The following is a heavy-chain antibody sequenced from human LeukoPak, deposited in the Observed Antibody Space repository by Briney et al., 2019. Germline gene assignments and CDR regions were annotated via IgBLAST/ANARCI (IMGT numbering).Heavy chain of an antibody. D-gene: IGHD2-15*01. V-gene: IGHV3-30*18. CDR2: ISYDGSNK. Sequence: GGSLRLSCAASGFTFSSYGMHWVRQAPGQGLEWVAVISYDGSNKYYADSVKGRFTISRDNSKNTLYLQMNSLRAEDTAVYYCAKERGRYCSGGSCYPFDYWGQGTLVTVSS. CDR3: AKERGRYCSGGSCYPFDY. J-gene: IGHJ4*02. CDR1: GFTFSSYG.